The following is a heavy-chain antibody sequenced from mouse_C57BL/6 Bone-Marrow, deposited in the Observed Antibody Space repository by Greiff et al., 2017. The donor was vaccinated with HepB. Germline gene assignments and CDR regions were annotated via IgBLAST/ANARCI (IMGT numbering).Heavy chain of an antibody. CDR1: GYTFTDYY. J-gene: IGHJ2*01. Sequence: VQLQQSGAELVRPGASVKLSCKASGYTFTDYYINWVKQRPGQGLEWIARIYPGSGNTYYNEKFKGKATLTAEKSSSTAYMQLSSLTSEDSAVYFCARERACLGYYFDYWGQGTTLTVSS. CDR3: ARERACLGYYFDY. D-gene: IGHD3-3*01. CDR2: IYPGSGNT. V-gene: IGHV1-76*01.